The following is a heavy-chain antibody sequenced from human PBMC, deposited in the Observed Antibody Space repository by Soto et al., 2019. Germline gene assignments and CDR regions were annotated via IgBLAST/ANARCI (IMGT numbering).Heavy chain of an antibody. J-gene: IGHJ3*01. CDR3: ATRVDGWCSVNNCYSTAYNY. CDR1: GFTFSNYA. D-gene: IGHD2-15*01. V-gene: IGHV3-23*01. Sequence: EVHFLESGGGLVQPGGSMRLSCVGSGFTFSNYAVTWVRQAPGKGLEWVSAISGSGDSTKYADAAKGRFNIPKDNSQNTVCLQMNRLTADDMAVYFCATRVDGWCSVNNCYSTAYNYWGHGTKVSVSS. CDR2: ISGSGDST.